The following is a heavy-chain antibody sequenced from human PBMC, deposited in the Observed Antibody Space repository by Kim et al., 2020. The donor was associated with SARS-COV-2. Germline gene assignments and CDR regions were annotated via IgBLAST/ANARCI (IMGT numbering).Heavy chain of an antibody. CDR3: AKEGDGGYYLDY. CDR1: GFTFSSYG. D-gene: IGHD3-22*01. J-gene: IGHJ4*02. CDR2: ISYDGSNK. V-gene: IGHV3-30*18. Sequence: GGSLRLSCAASGFTFSSYGMHWVRQAPGKGLEWVAVISYDGSNKYYTDSVKGRFTISRDNSKNTLYLQMNSLRAEDTAVYYCAKEGDGGYYLDYWGQGTL.